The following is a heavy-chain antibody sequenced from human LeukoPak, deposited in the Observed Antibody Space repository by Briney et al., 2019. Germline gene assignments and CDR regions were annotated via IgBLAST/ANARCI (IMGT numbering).Heavy chain of an antibody. CDR2: IRYDGSKK. V-gene: IGHV3-30*02. J-gene: IGHJ4*02. D-gene: IGHD3-22*01. CDR3: ARLFYYDSSGYYYDVGQTDY. Sequence: GGSLRLSCAASGFTFSSYGMHWVRQAPGKGLEWVAFIRYDGSKKYYADSVKGRFTISRDNSKNTLYLQMNSLRAEDTAVYYCARLFYYDSSGYYYDVGQTDYWGQGTLVTVSS. CDR1: GFTFSSYG.